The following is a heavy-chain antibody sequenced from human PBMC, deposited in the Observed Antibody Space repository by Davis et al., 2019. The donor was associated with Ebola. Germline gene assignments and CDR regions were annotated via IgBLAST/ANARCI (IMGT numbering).Heavy chain of an antibody. D-gene: IGHD2-21*01. Sequence: SETLSLTCAVYGGSFSGYYWSWIRQPPGKGLEWIGEINHSGSTNYNPSLKSRVTISVDTYKNQFSLKLTSVTAADTAFYFCSRGGHIWGQGTLVAVSS. V-gene: IGHV4-34*01. CDR1: GGSFSGYY. CDR3: SRGGHI. CDR2: INHSGST. J-gene: IGHJ4*02.